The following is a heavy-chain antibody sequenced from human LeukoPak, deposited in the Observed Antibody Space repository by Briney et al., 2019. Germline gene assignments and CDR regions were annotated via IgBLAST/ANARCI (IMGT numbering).Heavy chain of an antibody. V-gene: IGHV2-5*02. CDR1: GFSLSTSGVG. Sequence: SGPTLVKPTQTLTLTCTFSGFSLSTSGVGVGWIRQPPGKALEWLALIYWDDDKRYSPSLKSRLTITRDTSKNQVVLTMTNMDPVGTATYYCAHGGVPNPPVYFDYWGQGTLVTVSS. D-gene: IGHD3-16*01. CDR2: IYWDDDK. J-gene: IGHJ4*02. CDR3: AHGGVPNPPVYFDY.